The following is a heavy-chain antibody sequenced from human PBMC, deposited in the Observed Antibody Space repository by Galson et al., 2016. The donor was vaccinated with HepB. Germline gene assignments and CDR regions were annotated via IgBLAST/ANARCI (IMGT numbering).Heavy chain of an antibody. CDR3: ARQIVVVVAATRGVDWFDP. CDR2: IYYSGST. D-gene: IGHD2-15*01. J-gene: IGHJ5*02. CDR1: GGSISSSNYY. V-gene: IGHV4-39*01. Sequence: SETLSLTCTVSGGSISSSNYYWGWIRQPPGKGLEWIGSIYYSGSTYYNPSLKSLVTMSVDTSKNQFSLKLNSVTAADTAVYYCARQIVVVVAATRGVDWFDPWGQGTLVTVSS.